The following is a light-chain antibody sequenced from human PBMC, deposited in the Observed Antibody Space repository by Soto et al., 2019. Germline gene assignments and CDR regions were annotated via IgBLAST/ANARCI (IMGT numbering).Light chain of an antibody. CDR2: GAS. Sequence: EIVLTQSPETLSLYPSERATLSCRASQSVSSTYLAWYQQKPGQAPRLLIYGASSRATGTPDRFSGSGSGTDSTLTNSRLEPEDFAVYYCQHYGSSPITFGQGTRLEIK. J-gene: IGKJ5*01. CDR3: QHYGSSPIT. V-gene: IGKV3-20*01. CDR1: QSVSSTY.